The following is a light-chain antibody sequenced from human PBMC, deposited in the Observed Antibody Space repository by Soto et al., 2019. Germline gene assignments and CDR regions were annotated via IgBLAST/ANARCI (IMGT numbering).Light chain of an antibody. CDR2: GAS. J-gene: IGKJ1*01. Sequence: EIGVTQSPATLSVSPGERATLSCRASQSVSSNLAGYQQKRGQVPRLPIYGASTRATGIPARFSGSGSGTEFTLTISSLQSEDFAVYYCHQNNNWPLWTFGQGTKVEIK. CDR1: QSVSSN. CDR3: HQNNNWPLWT. V-gene: IGKV3-15*01.